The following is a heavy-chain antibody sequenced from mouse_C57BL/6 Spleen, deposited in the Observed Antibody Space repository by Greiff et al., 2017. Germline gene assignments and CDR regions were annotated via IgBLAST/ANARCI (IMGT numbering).Heavy chain of an antibody. J-gene: IGHJ2*01. CDR2: IYPSDSET. CDR3: ARDYVSSYFDY. V-gene: IGHV1-61*01. CDR1: GYTFTSYW. D-gene: IGHD1-1*01. Sequence: QVQLQQPGAELVRPGSSVKLSCKASGYTFTSYWMDWVKQRPGQGLEWIGNIYPSDSETHYNQKFKDKATLTVDKSSSTAYMQLSSLTSEDSAVYYCARDYVSSYFDYWGQGTTLTVSS.